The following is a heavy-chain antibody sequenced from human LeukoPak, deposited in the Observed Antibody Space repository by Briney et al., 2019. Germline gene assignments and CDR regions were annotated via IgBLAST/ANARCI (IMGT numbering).Heavy chain of an antibody. Sequence: PSETLSLTCTVSGGSISSYYWSWIRQPPGKGLEWIGYIYYSGSTNYNPSLKSRVTISVDTSKNQFSLKLSSVTAADTAVYYCARIRAGYSSSWYILGYFQHWGQGTLVTVSS. J-gene: IGHJ1*01. V-gene: IGHV4-59*12. D-gene: IGHD6-13*01. CDR3: ARIRAGYSSSWYILGYFQH. CDR2: IYYSGST. CDR1: GGSISSYY.